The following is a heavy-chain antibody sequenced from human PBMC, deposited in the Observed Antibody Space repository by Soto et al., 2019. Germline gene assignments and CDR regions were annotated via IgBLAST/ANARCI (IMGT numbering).Heavy chain of an antibody. J-gene: IGHJ4*02. D-gene: IGHD5-12*01. CDR3: TRGRSGYSGYDPLDY. CDR1: GFTFSTYW. V-gene: IGHV3-74*01. Sequence: PGGSLRLSSAASGFTFSTYWMHWVRQAPGKGLVWVSRTKSDGSSTSYADSVRGRFSISRDNAKNTLYLQMNSLRAEDTAVYYCTRGRSGYSGYDPLDYWGQGTLVTVSS. CDR2: TKSDGSST.